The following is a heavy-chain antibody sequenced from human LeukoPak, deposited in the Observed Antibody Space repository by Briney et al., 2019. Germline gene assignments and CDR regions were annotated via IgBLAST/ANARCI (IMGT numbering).Heavy chain of an antibody. CDR1: GFTFSSYS. J-gene: IGHJ4*02. D-gene: IGHD3-16*02. V-gene: IGHV3-48*02. CDR3: ARLYVWGSSRTFDY. CDR2: ISSSSSTI. Sequence: GGSLRLSCAASGFTFSSYSMNWVRQAPGKGLEWVSYISSSSSTIYYADSVKGRFTISRDNAKNSLYLQMNSLRDEDTAVYYCARLYVWGSSRTFDYWGQGTPVTVSS.